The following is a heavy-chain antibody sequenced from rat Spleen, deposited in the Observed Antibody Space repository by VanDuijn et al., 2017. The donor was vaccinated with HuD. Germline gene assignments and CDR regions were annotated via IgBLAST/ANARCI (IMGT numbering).Heavy chain of an antibody. CDR3: AREQFGVTFAY. CDR2: INTDGTRT. J-gene: IGHJ3*01. V-gene: IGHV5-58*01. Sequence: EVQLVESGGGLVQPGRSLKLSCVASGFTFSTYWMYWLRQAPGKGLEWISSINTDGTRTYYLDSVKGRFTISRDNAENTVYLQMNSLRSEDTATYYCAREQFGVTFAYWGQGTLVTVSS. D-gene: IGHD4-5*01. CDR1: GFTFSTYW.